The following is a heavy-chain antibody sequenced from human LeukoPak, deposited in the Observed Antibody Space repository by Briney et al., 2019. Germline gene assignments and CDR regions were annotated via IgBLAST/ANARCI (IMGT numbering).Heavy chain of an antibody. D-gene: IGHD3-22*01. Sequence: SSETLSLTCTVSGGSISSGGYFWSWIRQHPGKGLEWIGYIYYSGNTYFNPSLKSRPTMSVDTSKNQFSLKLTSVTAADTAVYYCARGSSGYAFDYWGQGTLVTVSS. CDR1: GGSISSGGYF. J-gene: IGHJ4*02. CDR2: IYYSGNT. V-gene: IGHV4-31*03. CDR3: ARGSSGYAFDY.